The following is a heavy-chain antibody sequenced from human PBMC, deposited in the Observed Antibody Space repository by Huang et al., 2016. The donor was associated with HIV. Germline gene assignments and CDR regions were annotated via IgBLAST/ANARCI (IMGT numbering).Heavy chain of an antibody. CDR1: GFTFSSYR. V-gene: IGHV3-21*01. J-gene: IGHJ4*02. D-gene: IGHD6-13*01. CDR2: ISSSSSYI. Sequence: EVQLVESGGGLVKPGGSLRFSCAAAGFTFSSYRMNSVRQAQGKGLEWVSSISSSSSYIYYADSVKGRFTISRDNAKNSLYLQMNSLRAEDTAVYYCASEIAAASIDYWGQGTLVTVSS. CDR3: ASEIAAASIDY.